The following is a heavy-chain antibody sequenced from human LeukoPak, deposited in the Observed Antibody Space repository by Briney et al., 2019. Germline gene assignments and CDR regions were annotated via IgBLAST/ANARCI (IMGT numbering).Heavy chain of an antibody. D-gene: IGHD3-22*01. CDR3: ARDATLYDSRAYYYLW. Sequence: SVKVSCKASGGTFSRYAVSWVRQAPGQGLEWMGGIIPMFRTVNYAQKFQGRVTITADESTSTAYMELTSLRSEDTAVYYCARDATLYDSRAYYYLWWGQGTLVTVSS. CDR1: GGTFSRYA. J-gene: IGHJ4*02. V-gene: IGHV1-69*13. CDR2: IIPMFRTV.